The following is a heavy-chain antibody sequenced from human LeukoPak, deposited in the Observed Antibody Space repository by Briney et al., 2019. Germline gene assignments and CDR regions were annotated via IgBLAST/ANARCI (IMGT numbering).Heavy chain of an antibody. CDR2: IYYSGTT. Sequence: SETLSLTCTVSGGSIRSSTSYWGWIRQPPGKGLEWIGSIYYSGTTYYSPSLKRRVTISVDTSKNQFSLKLSSVTAADTAVYYCAKSSSVVVTLSLNWFDPWGQGTLVTVSS. D-gene: IGHD2-21*02. J-gene: IGHJ5*02. V-gene: IGHV4-39*07. CDR3: AKSSSVVVTLSLNWFDP. CDR1: GGSIRSSTSY.